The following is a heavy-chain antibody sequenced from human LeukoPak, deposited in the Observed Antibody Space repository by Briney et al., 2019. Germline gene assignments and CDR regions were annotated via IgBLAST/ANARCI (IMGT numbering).Heavy chain of an antibody. Sequence: SQTLSLTFAISGDTVSSSTATWNWIRQSPSRGLEWLGRTYYRSKWYNDYAVSVKSRISINPDTSKNQFSLHLNSATPEDTAVYFCAQGIAVGGTVGDFAYWGQGSPVTVSS. V-gene: IGHV6-1*01. CDR2: TYYRSKWYN. J-gene: IGHJ4*02. CDR3: AQGIAVGGTVGDFAY. D-gene: IGHD6-13*01. CDR1: GDTVSSSTAT.